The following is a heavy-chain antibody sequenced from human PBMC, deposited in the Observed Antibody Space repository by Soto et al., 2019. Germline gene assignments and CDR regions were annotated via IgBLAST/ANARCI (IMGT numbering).Heavy chain of an antibody. CDR1: GYTFTSYA. V-gene: IGHV1-3*01. J-gene: IGHJ6*02. D-gene: IGHD6-19*01. CDR2: INAGNGNT. Sequence: GASVKVSCKASGYTFTSYAMHWVRQAPGQRLEWMGWINAGNGNTKYSQKFQGRVTITRDTSASTAYMELSSLRSEDTAVYYCAREGEYSSGWSSYYYGMDVWGQGTTVTVSS. CDR3: AREGEYSSGWSSYYYGMDV.